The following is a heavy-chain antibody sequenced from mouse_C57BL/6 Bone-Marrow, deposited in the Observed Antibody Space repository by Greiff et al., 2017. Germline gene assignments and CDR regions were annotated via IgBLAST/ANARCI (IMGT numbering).Heavy chain of an antibody. CDR2: ISDGGSYT. CDR3: ARNSFGSCLGY. Sequence: EVQLVESGGGLVKPGGSLKLSCAASGFTFSSYAMSWVRQTPEKRLEWVATISDGGSYTYYPDNVKGRFTISRDNAKNNLYLQMSHLKSEDTAMXFCARNSFGSCLGYWGQGTTLTVSS. J-gene: IGHJ2*01. D-gene: IGHD1-1*01. V-gene: IGHV5-4*01. CDR1: GFTFSSYA.